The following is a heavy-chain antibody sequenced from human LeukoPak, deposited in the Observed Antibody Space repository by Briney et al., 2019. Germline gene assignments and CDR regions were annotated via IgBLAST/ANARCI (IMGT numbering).Heavy chain of an antibody. CDR2: IYSGGST. V-gene: IGHV3-53*01. Sequence: GGXLRLSCAASGFTFSSNYMSWVRQAPGKGLEGVSVIYSGGSTYYSDSVKGRFTISRDNSKNTLYLQMNSLRAEDTAVYYCAVGKYYYGSGSYWLGAFDIWGQGTMVTVSS. CDR1: GFTFSSNY. CDR3: AVGKYYYGSGSYWLGAFDI. J-gene: IGHJ3*02. D-gene: IGHD3-10*01.